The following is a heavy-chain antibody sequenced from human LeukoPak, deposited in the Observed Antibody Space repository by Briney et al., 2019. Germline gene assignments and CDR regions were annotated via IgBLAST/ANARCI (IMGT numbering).Heavy chain of an antibody. J-gene: IGHJ4*02. D-gene: IGHD6-19*01. Sequence: GGSLRLSCAASGFSFSSYAMAWVRQAPGKGLEWVSGISGSGVSACYADSVKGRFTISRDNSKNTLFLQMNSLRVEDTAVCYCAKRDSSGWYKDPTAFDHWGQGTLVTVSS. CDR3: AKRDSSGWYKDPTAFDH. CDR2: ISGSGVSA. V-gene: IGHV3-23*01. CDR1: GFSFSSYA.